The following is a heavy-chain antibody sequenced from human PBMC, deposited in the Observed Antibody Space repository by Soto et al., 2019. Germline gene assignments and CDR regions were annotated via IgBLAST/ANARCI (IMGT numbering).Heavy chain of an antibody. Sequence: GGSLRLSCAASGFTFSSYGMHWVRQAPGKGLEWVAVIWYDGSNKYYADSVKGRFTISRDNSKNTLYLQMNSLRAEDTAVYYCARDLAAAGTNYYYGMDVWGQGTTVTVSS. J-gene: IGHJ6*02. V-gene: IGHV3-33*01. CDR1: GFTFSSYG. CDR2: IWYDGSNK. D-gene: IGHD6-13*01. CDR3: ARDLAAAGTNYYYGMDV.